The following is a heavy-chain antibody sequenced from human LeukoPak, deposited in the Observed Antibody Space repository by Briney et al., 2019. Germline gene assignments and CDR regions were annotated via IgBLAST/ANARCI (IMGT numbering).Heavy chain of an antibody. Sequence: GGSLRLSCAASGFTFRSYWMSWVRQAPGEGLEWVANINLDGSGKYYVDSVKGRFTISRDNAKNSLFLQMHSLRAEDTAVYYCTRESGYYNPIDYWGQGTLVTVSS. CDR2: INLDGSGK. D-gene: IGHD3-22*01. V-gene: IGHV3-7*01. J-gene: IGHJ4*02. CDR3: TRESGYYNPIDY. CDR1: GFTFRSYW.